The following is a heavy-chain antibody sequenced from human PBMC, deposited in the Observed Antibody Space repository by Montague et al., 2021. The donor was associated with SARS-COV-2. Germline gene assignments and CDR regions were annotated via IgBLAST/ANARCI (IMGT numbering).Heavy chain of an antibody. V-gene: IGHV4-4*08. CDR3: ARQAAGSYFYYCVDV. CDR2: VYNTGST. J-gene: IGHJ6*02. Sequence: SETLSLTCTVSGDSISTYYWNWIRKPPGQGLGWQGFVYNTGSTNTNHSLKSRVTITLDTSKNQFFLKVTPVTAADTAVYYCARQAAGSYFYYCVDVWGQGTTVTVSS. CDR1: GDSISTYY. D-gene: IGHD6-13*01.